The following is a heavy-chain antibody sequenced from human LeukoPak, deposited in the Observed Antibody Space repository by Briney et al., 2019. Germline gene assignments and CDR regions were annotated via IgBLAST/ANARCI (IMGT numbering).Heavy chain of an antibody. V-gene: IGHV1-3*01. D-gene: IGHD3-22*01. Sequence: GASVKVSCKASGYTFTSYAMHWVRQAPGQRLEWMGWINAGNGNTKYSQKFQGRVTITRDTSASTAYMELSSLGSEDTAVYYCARGPPYYYDSSGYHYYYYGMDVWGQGTTVTVSS. CDR2: INAGNGNT. J-gene: IGHJ6*02. CDR3: ARGPPYYYDSSGYHYYYYGMDV. CDR1: GYTFTSYA.